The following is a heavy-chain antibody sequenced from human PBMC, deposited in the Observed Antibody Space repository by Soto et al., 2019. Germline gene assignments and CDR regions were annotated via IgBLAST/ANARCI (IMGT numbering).Heavy chain of an antibody. CDR1: GFTLSSSA. D-gene: IGHD3-10*01. V-gene: IGHV3-23*01. J-gene: IGHJ4*02. Sequence: VQLLESGGGLVQPGGSLRLSCAASGFTLSSSAVRWVRQVPGKGLEWISSISGSGDKTFYADSVKGRFTISRDNSKNTLYLQMNTLRAEDTAIYSCVTGSGYWGQGTLVTVSS. CDR3: VTGSGY. CDR2: ISGSGDKT.